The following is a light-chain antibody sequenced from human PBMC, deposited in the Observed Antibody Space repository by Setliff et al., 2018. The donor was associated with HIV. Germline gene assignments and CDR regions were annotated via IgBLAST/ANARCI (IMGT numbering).Light chain of an antibody. V-gene: IGLV2-14*03. CDR1: SDDIGRYYY. CDR2: DVS. CDR3: TSYTINTLYV. J-gene: IGLJ1*01. Sequence: QSALTQPASVSGSPGQAITISCTGTSDDIGRYYYVSWYQQLPGKAPKLIMYDVSHWPSGVSTRFSGSKSGDTASLTISGLQAEDEAHYYCTSYTINTLYVFGSGTKV.